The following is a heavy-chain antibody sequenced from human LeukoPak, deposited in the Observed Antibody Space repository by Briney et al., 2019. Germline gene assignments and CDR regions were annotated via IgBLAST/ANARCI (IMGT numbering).Heavy chain of an antibody. CDR3: ARDLAPRRADN. CDR2: IKEDGSEK. CDR1: GFTFSSYW. V-gene: IGHV3-7*05. Sequence: GGSLRLSCAASGFTFSSYWMSWVRQTPGKGLEWVGNIKEDGSEKYYVDSVKGRFTISRDNAKNSLYLQMNSLRAEDTAVYYCARDLAPRRADNWGQGTLVTVSS. J-gene: IGHJ4*02.